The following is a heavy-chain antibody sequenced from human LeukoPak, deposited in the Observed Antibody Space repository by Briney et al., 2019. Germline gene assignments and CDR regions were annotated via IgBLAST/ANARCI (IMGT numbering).Heavy chain of an antibody. CDR1: GFIFNFYC. D-gene: IGHD2-15*01. V-gene: IGHV3-7*01. CDR2: IKQDGSEK. CDR3: ARVITKGGFDY. J-gene: IGHJ4*02. Sequence: GGSLRLSCAASGFIFNFYCMSWVRQAPGKGLEWVASIKQDGSEKYYVDSVKGRFTISRDNPKNSLYLQMNSLRAEDTAVYYCARVITKGGFDYWGQGALVTVSS.